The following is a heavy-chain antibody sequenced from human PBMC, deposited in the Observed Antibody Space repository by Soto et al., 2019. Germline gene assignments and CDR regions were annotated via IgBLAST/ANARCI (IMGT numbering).Heavy chain of an antibody. Sequence: GGSLRLSCAASGFTFDDYGMSWVRQAPGKGLEWVSGINWNGGSTGHADSVKGRFTISRDNAKNSLYLQMNSLRAEDTAVYYCARVRRLRGHVDIVATSQGLIDSLDIWGQRTMVTVSS. CDR3: ARVRRLRGHVDIVATSQGLIDSLDI. V-gene: IGHV3-20*04. CDR1: GFTFDDYG. J-gene: IGHJ3*02. CDR2: INWNGGST. D-gene: IGHD5-12*01.